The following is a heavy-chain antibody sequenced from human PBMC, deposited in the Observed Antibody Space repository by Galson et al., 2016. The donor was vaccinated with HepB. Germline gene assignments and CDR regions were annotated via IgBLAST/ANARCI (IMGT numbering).Heavy chain of an antibody. D-gene: IGHD2-15*01. CDR1: GGTFSYYA. Sequence: SVKVSCKASGGTFSYYAISWVRQAPGQGLEWMGGIIPIFGKADYAQKFQGRVTITADDSTSTAYMELSSLRSEDTAVYYCASRGARSCSGGSCYECDYWGQGTLVTVFS. J-gene: IGHJ4*02. CDR3: ASRGARSCSGGSCYECDY. V-gene: IGHV1-69*13. CDR2: IIPIFGKA.